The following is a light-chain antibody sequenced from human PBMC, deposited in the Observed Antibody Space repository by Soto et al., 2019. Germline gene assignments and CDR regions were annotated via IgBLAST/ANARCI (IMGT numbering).Light chain of an antibody. CDR1: QSISSNY. Sequence: EIVLTQSPATLSLSPGERATLSCRASQSISSNYLAWYQQKPGQAPRLLIYDASSRAPDIPDRFSGSGSGTAFTLTISGLEPEDLAVYYCQQYGSSPPWTFGQGTKVQI. V-gene: IGKV3-20*01. CDR3: QQYGSSPPWT. J-gene: IGKJ1*01. CDR2: DAS.